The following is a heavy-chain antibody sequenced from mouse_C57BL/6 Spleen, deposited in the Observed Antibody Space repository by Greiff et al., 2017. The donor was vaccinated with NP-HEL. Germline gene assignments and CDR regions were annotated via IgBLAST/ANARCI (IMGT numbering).Heavy chain of an antibody. CDR3: AREEDYYGSSHYYAMGY. CDR2: IYLGSGST. V-gene: IGHV1-55*01. J-gene: IGHJ4*01. D-gene: IGHD1-1*01. CDR1: GYTFTSYW. Sequence: QVQLQQPGAELVKPGASVKMSCKASGYTFTSYWITWVKQRPGQGLEWTGDIYLGSGSTNYNEKFKSKATLPVDTSSSTAYMQLRSLNSEDDAVYYCAREEDYYGSSHYYAMGYWGQGDSVTVAS.